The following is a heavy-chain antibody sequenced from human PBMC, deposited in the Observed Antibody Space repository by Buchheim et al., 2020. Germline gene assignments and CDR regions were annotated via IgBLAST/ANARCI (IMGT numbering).Heavy chain of an antibody. Sequence: EVQLLESGGGLVQPGGSLRLSCAASGFTFSSYAMSWVRQAPGKGLEWVSAISGSGGSTYYADSVTGRFTISRDNSKNTLYLQMNSLRAEDTAVYYCAKGIVGAAGRDWHYGMDVWGQGTT. J-gene: IGHJ6*02. CDR3: AKGIVGAAGRDWHYGMDV. CDR2: ISGSGGST. CDR1: GFTFSSYA. D-gene: IGHD1-26*01. V-gene: IGHV3-23*01.